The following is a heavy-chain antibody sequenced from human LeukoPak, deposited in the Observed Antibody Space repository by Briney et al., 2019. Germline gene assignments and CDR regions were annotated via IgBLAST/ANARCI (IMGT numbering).Heavy chain of an antibody. V-gene: IGHV3-23*01. CDR2: IYENGGTT. CDR3: AKMAPPSNPYDY. J-gene: IGHJ4*02. D-gene: IGHD3-3*02. CDR1: GFTFRSHA. Sequence: GGSLRLSCVGSGFTFRSHAMSWVRQAPEKGLEFVSGIYENGGTTYYADSVKGRFSISRDNSKNTLYLQMDSLRGEDTAVYYCAKMAPPSNPYDYWGQGTLVTVSS.